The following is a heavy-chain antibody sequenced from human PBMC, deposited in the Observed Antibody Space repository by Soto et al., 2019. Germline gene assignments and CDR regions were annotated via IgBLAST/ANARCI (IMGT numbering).Heavy chain of an antibody. CDR3: AMDAHHPGGAFDI. CDR1: GFTVSSNY. V-gene: IGHV3-66*01. J-gene: IGHJ3*02. Sequence: EVQLVESGGGLVQPGGSLRLSCAASGFTVSSNYMSWVRQAPGKGLEWVSVIYSGGSTYYADSVKGRFTISRDNSKNTLYLQMNSLRAGDTAVYYFAMDAHHPGGAFDIWGQGTMVTVSS. D-gene: IGHD2-2*01. CDR2: IYSGGST.